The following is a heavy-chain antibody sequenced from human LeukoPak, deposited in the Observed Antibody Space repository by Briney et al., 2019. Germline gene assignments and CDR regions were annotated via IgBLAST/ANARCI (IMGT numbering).Heavy chain of an antibody. J-gene: IGHJ4*02. D-gene: IGHD6-13*01. Sequence: GGSLRLSCAASGFTFSTYGMSWVRQAPGKGLEWVSGINWNGGSTGYADSVKGRFTISRDNAKNSLYLQMNSLRAEDTALYYCARERGSSSSFDYWGQGTLVTVSS. CDR2: INWNGGST. CDR3: ARERGSSSSFDY. CDR1: GFTFSTYG. V-gene: IGHV3-20*04.